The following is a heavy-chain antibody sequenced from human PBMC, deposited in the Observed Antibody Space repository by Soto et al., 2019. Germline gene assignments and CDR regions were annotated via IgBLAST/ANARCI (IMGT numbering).Heavy chain of an antibody. J-gene: IGHJ4*02. CDR2: ISGSGGST. Sequence: GGSLRLSCAASGFTFSSYVMSWVRQAPGKGLEWVSAISGSGGSTYYADSVKGRFTVSRDNSKNTLYLQMNSLRAEDTAVYYCAKPTQTGTTDYYFDYWGQGTLVTVSS. CDR1: GFTFSSYV. CDR3: AKPTQTGTTDYYFDY. D-gene: IGHD1-1*01. V-gene: IGHV3-23*01.